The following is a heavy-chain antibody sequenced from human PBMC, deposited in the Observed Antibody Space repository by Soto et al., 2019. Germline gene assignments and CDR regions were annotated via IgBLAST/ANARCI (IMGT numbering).Heavy chain of an antibody. D-gene: IGHD3-9*01. Sequence: PSETLSLTCTISGGSISVYYWSWIRQSPGQRLEWIGYIYDSGSPYYNPSLKTRVTIAADSSKNQISLKLTSATAADPAVYYCARGVGSSPPRYWGRGTLVTVSS. J-gene: IGHJ4*02. V-gene: IGHV4-59*01. CDR3: ARGVGSSPPRY. CDR2: IYDSGSP. CDR1: GGSISVYY.